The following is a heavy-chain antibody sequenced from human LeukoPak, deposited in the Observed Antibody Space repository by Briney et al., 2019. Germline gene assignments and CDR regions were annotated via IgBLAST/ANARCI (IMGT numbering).Heavy chain of an antibody. D-gene: IGHD3-9*01. J-gene: IGHJ6*01. V-gene: IGHV3-30-3*02. Sequence: GGSLRLSCAASGFTFSSSAMHWVRQAPGKGLEWVSFISYDQSAKYYAESVRGRFTISRDNAKNTLILQMNSLRVEDTALYYCVKEVERAGYFGGWG. CDR2: ISYDQSAK. CDR3: VKEVERAGYFGG. CDR1: GFTFSSSA.